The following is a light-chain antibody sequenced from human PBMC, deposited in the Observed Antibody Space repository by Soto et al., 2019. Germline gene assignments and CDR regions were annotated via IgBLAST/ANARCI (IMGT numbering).Light chain of an antibody. CDR2: SNN. Sequence: QSVLTQPPSASGTPGQRVTFSCSGSSSNIGSNTVNWYQQLPGTAPKLLIYSNNQRPSGVPDRFSGSKSGTSASLAISGLQSEDEADYYCAAWDDSLNGWVFGGGTKVTVL. CDR3: AAWDDSLNGWV. V-gene: IGLV1-44*01. J-gene: IGLJ3*02. CDR1: SSNIGSNT.